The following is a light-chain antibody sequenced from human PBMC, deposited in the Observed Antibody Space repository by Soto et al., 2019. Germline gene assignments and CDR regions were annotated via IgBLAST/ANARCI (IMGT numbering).Light chain of an antibody. V-gene: IGLV2-23*01. Sequence: QSALTQPASVSGSPGQSITISCTGTSSDVGSYNLVSWYQQHPGKAPKLMIYEGSKRPSGVSNRFSGSKSGNTASLTISGLQAEEEADYYCFSYAGSSYVFGTGTKLTVL. CDR3: FSYAGSSYV. J-gene: IGLJ1*01. CDR1: SSDVGSYNL. CDR2: EGS.